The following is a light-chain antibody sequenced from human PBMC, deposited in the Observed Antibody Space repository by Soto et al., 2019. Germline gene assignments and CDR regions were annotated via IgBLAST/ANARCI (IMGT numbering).Light chain of an antibody. CDR1: QSVSTW. CDR2: DAS. Sequence: DIQMSQSPSTLSACIGDTVTITCRASQSVSTWLAWYQQTPGKAPKLLMYDASTLESGAPARFSGSGSGTEFTLTISSLQPEDFATYHCQEYKTWTFGQGTKVDIK. CDR3: QEYKTWT. J-gene: IGKJ1*01. V-gene: IGKV1-5*01.